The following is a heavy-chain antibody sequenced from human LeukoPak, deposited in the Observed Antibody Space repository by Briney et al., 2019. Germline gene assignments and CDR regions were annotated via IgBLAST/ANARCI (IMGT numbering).Heavy chain of an antibody. J-gene: IGHJ4*02. D-gene: IGHD3-10*01. Sequence: SETLSLTCTVSGGSISSHYWNWIRQPPGKGLEWIGYIYYSGSTKYNPSLKSRVTISVDTSKNQFSLKLSSVTAADTAVYYRARYYYGSGTYQEFDYWGQGTLVTVSS. CDR2: IYYSGST. V-gene: IGHV4-59*11. CDR3: ARYYYGSGTYQEFDY. CDR1: GGSISSHY.